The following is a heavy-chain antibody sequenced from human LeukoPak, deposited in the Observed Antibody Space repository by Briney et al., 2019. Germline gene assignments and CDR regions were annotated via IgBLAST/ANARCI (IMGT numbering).Heavy chain of an antibody. V-gene: IGHV3-74*01. D-gene: IGHD2-15*01. Sequence: GGSLRLSCAASGFTVSSNYMSWVRQAPGKGLVWVSRINTDGSSTTYADSVKGRFTISRDNAKNTLFLQMNSLRAEDTALYYCARAGGGNLNFDYWGQGTLVTVSS. CDR3: ARAGGGNLNFDY. CDR1: GFTVSSNY. J-gene: IGHJ4*02. CDR2: INTDGSST.